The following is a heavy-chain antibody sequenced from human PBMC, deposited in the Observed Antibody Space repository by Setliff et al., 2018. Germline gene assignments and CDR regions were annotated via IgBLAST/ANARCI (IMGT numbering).Heavy chain of an antibody. CDR2: ITSSIM. D-gene: IGHD6-19*01. CDR3: VPQGPGYGNGWWTNWFDP. Sequence: PGGSLRLSCAASGFTFKSYTINWVRQAPGKGLEWVSYITSSIMYYADSVRGRFTISRDNAKNSLYLQMNSLRADDTAVYYCVPQGPGYGNGWWTNWFDPWGQGTLVTV. CDR1: GFTFKSYT. V-gene: IGHV3-48*01. J-gene: IGHJ5*02.